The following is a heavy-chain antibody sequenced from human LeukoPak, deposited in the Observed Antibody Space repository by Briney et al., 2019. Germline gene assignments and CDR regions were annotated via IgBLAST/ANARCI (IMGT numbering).Heavy chain of an antibody. J-gene: IGHJ4*02. CDR1: GYTFTSYG. CDR2: ISAYNGNT. V-gene: IGHV1-18*01. D-gene: IGHD6-19*01. Sequence: GASVKVSCKASGYTFTSYGISWVRQAPGQGLEWMGWISAYNGNTNYAQKPQGRVTMTTDTSTSTVYMELRSLRSDDTAVYYCARDISGWYYFDYWGQGTLVTVSS. CDR3: ARDISGWYYFDY.